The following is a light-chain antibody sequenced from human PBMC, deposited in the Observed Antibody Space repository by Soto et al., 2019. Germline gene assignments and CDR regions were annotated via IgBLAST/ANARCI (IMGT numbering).Light chain of an antibody. CDR2: DVS. V-gene: IGLV2-14*01. CDR3: SSYTSSSSNYV. Sequence: QSVLTHPASGSGAPGQSLRISCTGTSSDVGGYNYVSWYQQHPGKAPKLMIYDVSNRPSGVSNRFSGSKSDNTASLTISGLQAEDEADYYCSSYTSSSSNYVFGTGTKVTVL. CDR1: SSDVGGYNY. J-gene: IGLJ1*01.